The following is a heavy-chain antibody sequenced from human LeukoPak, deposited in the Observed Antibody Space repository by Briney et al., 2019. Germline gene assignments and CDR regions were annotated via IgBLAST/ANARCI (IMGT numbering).Heavy chain of an antibody. Sequence: GGSLRLSCAVSGFTFTNYWMNWVRQAPGKGLEWVASIRQDGGEKSYVDSVKGRFTISRDNTKNSLYLQMSSLRAEDTAVYYCARDGTAPGLYFDLWGEGTLVTVSS. V-gene: IGHV3-7*01. CDR1: GFTFTNYW. CDR2: IRQDGGEK. J-gene: IGHJ4*01. D-gene: IGHD6-13*01. CDR3: ARDGTAPGLYFDL.